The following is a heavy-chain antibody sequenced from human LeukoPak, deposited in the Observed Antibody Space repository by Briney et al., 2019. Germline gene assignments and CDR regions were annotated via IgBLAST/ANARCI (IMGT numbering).Heavy chain of an antibody. V-gene: IGHV4-34*01. CDR2: INHSGST. J-gene: IGHJ4*02. D-gene: IGHD3-10*01. Sequence: PSETLSLTCAVYGGSFSGYYWSWIRQPPGKGLEWIGEINHSGSTNYNPPLKSRVTISVDTSKNQFSLKLSSVTAADTAVYYCARGIYGSGSSSSYFDYWGQGTLVTVSS. CDR3: ARGIYGSGSSSSYFDY. CDR1: GGSFSGYY.